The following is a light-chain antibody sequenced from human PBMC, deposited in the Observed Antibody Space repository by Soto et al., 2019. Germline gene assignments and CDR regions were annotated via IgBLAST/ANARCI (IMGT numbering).Light chain of an antibody. J-gene: IGLJ2*01. CDR1: SSDVGGYDY. CDR3: MCYAGGNNWV. CDR2: DVT. V-gene: IGLV2-8*01. Sequence: QSALTQPPSASGSPGQSVTISCTGTSSDVGGYDYVSWYQQHAGKAPKLMIYDVTKRPSGVPDRFSGSKSANTASLTVSGLQAEDEADYYCMCYAGGNNWVFGGGTKVTVL.